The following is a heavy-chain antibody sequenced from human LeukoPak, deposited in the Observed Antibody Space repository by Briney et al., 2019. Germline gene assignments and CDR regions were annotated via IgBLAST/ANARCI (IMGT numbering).Heavy chain of an antibody. CDR1: GGSISSSSYY. CDR2: IYYSGST. D-gene: IGHD2-2*02. CDR3: ARAEWRYCSSTSCYIFDY. Sequence: PSETLSLTCTVSGGSISSSSYYWGWIRQPPGKGLEWIGSIYYSGSTYYNPSLKSRVTISVDTSKNQFSLKLSSVTAADTAVYYCARAEWRYCSSTSCYIFDYWGQGTLVTVSS. J-gene: IGHJ4*02. V-gene: IGHV4-39*01.